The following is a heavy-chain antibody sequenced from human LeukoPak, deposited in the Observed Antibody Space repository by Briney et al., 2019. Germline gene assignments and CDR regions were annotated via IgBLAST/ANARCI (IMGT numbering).Heavy chain of an antibody. D-gene: IGHD3-3*01. CDR3: AKHRLRFLEWLPAAAFDI. J-gene: IGHJ3*02. CDR1: GYTFTSYG. CDR2: ISAYNGNT. Sequence: ASVKVSCKASGYTFTSYGISWVRQAPGQGLEWMGWISAYNGNTNYAQKLQGRVTMTTDTSTSTAYMELRSLRPDDTAVYYCAKHRLRFLEWLPAAAFDIWGQGTMVTVSS. V-gene: IGHV1-18*01.